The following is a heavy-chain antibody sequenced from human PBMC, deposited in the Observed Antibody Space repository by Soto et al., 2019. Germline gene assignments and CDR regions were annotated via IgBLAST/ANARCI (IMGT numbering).Heavy chain of an antibody. J-gene: IGHJ3*02. Sequence: ASVKVSCKASGYTFTGYYMHWVRQAPGQGLEWMGIINPSGGSTSYAQKFQGRVTMTRDTSTSTVYMELSSLRSEDTAVYYCARADHYYDSSGHRDLDAFDIWGQGTMVTVSS. CDR3: ARADHYYDSSGHRDLDAFDI. CDR2: INPSGGST. D-gene: IGHD3-22*01. CDR1: GYTFTGYY. V-gene: IGHV1-46*01.